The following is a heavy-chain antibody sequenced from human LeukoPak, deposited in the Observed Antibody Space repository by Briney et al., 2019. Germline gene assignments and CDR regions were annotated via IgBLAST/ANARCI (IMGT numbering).Heavy chain of an antibody. D-gene: IGHD3-3*01. CDR2: IIGSGGST. Sequence: GSLRLSCAASGFTFSSYAMSWVRQAPGKGLEWVSAIIGSGGSTYYADSVKGRFTISRDNSKNTLYLQMNSLRAEDTAVYYCAKAAAITIFGVVIVNFDYWGQGTLVTVSS. J-gene: IGHJ4*02. V-gene: IGHV3-23*01. CDR1: GFTFSSYA. CDR3: AKAAAITIFGVVIVNFDY.